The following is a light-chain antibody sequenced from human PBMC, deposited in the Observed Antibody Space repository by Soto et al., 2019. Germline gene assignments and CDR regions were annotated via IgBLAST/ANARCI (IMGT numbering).Light chain of an antibody. CDR1: QSISSW. CDR3: QQYNDNWT. CDR2: KAS. J-gene: IGKJ1*01. V-gene: IGKV1-5*03. Sequence: DIQMTQSPSTLSASVGDRVTTTCRASQSISSWLAWYQQKPGTAPKLLIYKASTLQSGVPSRFSGSGSGTEFTLTISSLQPDDSATYYCQQYNDNWTFGQGTKV.